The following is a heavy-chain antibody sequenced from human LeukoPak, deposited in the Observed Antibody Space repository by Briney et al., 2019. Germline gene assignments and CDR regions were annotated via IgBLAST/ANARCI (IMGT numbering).Heavy chain of an antibody. CDR2: ISNTGYTI. CDR3: ARGLGGKGGYFDY. CDR1: GFTFSDFY. J-gene: IGHJ4*02. D-gene: IGHD3-16*01. V-gene: IGHV3-11*04. Sequence: PGGSLRLSCAASGFTFSDFYLSWIRQAPGKGLELVSYISNTGYTIYFADSVKGRFTVSRDNAKNSLFLQMNSLRAEDTAVYYCARGLGGKGGYFDYWGQGTLVTVSS.